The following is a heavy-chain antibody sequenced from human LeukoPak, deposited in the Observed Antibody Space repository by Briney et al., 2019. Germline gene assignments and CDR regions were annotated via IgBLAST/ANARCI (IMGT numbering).Heavy chain of an antibody. CDR1: GFTFSDYY. V-gene: IGHV3-11*04. Sequence: GGTLRLSCAASGFTFSDYYMSWIRQAPGKGLEWVSYISISSSTIYYTDSVKGRFTISRDNAKNSLYLQMNSLRAEDTAVYHCATCTIFGDSYTNWGQGTLVTVSS. CDR3: ATCTIFGDSYTN. D-gene: IGHD3-3*01. J-gene: IGHJ4*02. CDR2: ISISSSTI.